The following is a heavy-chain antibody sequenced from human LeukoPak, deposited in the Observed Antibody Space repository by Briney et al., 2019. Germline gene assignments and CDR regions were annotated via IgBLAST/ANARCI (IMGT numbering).Heavy chain of an antibody. J-gene: IGHJ4*02. CDR2: IHSTGST. D-gene: IGHD2-2*02. CDR1: GDSITNGDYY. Sequence: PSQTLSLTCTVSGDSITNGDYYWSWIRQSPAKGLEYIGFIHSTGSTFYNPSLESRLSMSLDTSKNQFSLRITSVTASDAALYYCARGGPDGRCRGNACYNYPFDYWGQGTLVTVSS. CDR3: ARGGPDGRCRGNACYNYPFDY. V-gene: IGHV4-30-4*01.